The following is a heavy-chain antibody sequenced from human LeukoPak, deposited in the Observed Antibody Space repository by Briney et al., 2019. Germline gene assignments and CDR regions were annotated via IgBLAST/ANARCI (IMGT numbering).Heavy chain of an antibody. CDR3: ANEGEIGYGYFY. V-gene: IGHV3-30*02. J-gene: IGHJ4*02. Sequence: PGGSLRLSCAASGFTFSSYGMHWVRQAPGKGLEWVAFIRYDGSNKYYADSVKGRFTISRDNSKNTLYLQMNSLRAEDTAVYYCANEGEIGYGYFYWGQGTLVTVSS. D-gene: IGHD5-18*01. CDR1: GFTFSSYG. CDR2: IRYDGSNK.